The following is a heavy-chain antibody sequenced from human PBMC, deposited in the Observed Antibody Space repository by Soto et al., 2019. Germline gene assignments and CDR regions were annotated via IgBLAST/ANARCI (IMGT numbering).Heavy chain of an antibody. D-gene: IGHD2-2*01. CDR3: ASHQLLSQAPYYYDGMDV. CDR1: GGTFSSYA. J-gene: IGHJ6*02. V-gene: IGHV1-69*13. CDR2: IIPIFGTA. Sequence: SVKVSCKASGGTFSSYAISWVRQAPGQGLEWMGGIIPIFGTANYAQKFQGRVTITADESTSTAYMELSSLRSEDTAVYYCASHQLLSQAPYYYDGMDVWGQGTTVTVFS.